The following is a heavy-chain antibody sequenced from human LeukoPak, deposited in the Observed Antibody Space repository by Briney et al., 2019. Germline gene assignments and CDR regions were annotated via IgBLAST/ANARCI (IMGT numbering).Heavy chain of an antibody. Sequence: SETLSLTCTVSGGSISSYYWGWIRQPAGKGLEWIGRIYTSGSTNYNPSLKSRVTMSVDTSKNQFSLKLSSVTAADTAVYYCARDGITYYYDSSGYYGYYGMDVWGQGTTVTVSS. CDR1: GGSISSYY. CDR2: IYTSGST. V-gene: IGHV4-4*07. D-gene: IGHD3-22*01. CDR3: ARDGITYYYDSSGYYGYYGMDV. J-gene: IGHJ6*02.